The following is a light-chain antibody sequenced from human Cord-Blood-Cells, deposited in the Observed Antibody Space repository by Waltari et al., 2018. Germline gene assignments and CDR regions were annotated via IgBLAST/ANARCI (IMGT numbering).Light chain of an antibody. Sequence: QSALTQPASVSGSPGQSITISCTGTSSDVGSYNLVSWYQQNPGKAPKLMIDEGSKRPSGVSNRFSGSKSGNTASLTISGLQAEDEADYYCCSYAGSSTVVFGGGTKLTVL. CDR3: CSYAGSSTVV. J-gene: IGLJ2*01. CDR2: EGS. V-gene: IGLV2-23*01. CDR1: SSDVGSYNL.